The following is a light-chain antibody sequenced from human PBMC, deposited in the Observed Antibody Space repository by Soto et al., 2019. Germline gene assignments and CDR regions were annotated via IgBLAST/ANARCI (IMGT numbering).Light chain of an antibody. CDR2: EVS. CDR3: SSYAGSNNLV. Sequence: QSALTQPPSASGSPGQSVTISCTGTSSDVGGYNYVSWYQQHPGKAPKLMIYEVSKRPSGVPDRFSGSKSGNTASLTVSGLQDEDEAYYYCSSYAGSNNLVFGGGTQLTVL. J-gene: IGLJ2*01. V-gene: IGLV2-8*01. CDR1: SSDVGGYNY.